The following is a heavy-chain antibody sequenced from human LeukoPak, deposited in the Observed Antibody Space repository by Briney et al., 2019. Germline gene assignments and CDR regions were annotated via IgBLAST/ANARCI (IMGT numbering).Heavy chain of an antibody. D-gene: IGHD1-7*01. CDR3: TRSTYNWNYLFDY. V-gene: IGHV3-73*01. CDR2: IRSKANSYAT. J-gene: IGHJ4*02. CDR1: GFTFSGSA. Sequence: GGSLRLSCAASGFTFSGSAMHWVRQASGKGLGWVGRIRSKANSYATAYAASVKGRFTISRDDSKNTAYLQMNSLKTEDTAVYYCTRSTYNWNYLFDYWGQGTLVTVSS.